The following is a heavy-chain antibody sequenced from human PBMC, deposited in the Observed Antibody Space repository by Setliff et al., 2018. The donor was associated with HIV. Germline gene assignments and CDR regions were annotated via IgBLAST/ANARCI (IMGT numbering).Heavy chain of an antibody. CDR3: ARASVGATGLYAFEI. CDR2: IYTSGST. Sequence: ASETLSLTCTVSGGSISSGIYYWSWIRQPAGQGLEWIGHIYTSGSTNYSPSVKSRVTISVDTSKNQFSLGLNSVTAADTAVYYCARASVGATGLYAFEIWGQGTMVTVSS. J-gene: IGHJ3*02. D-gene: IGHD1-26*01. V-gene: IGHV4-61*09. CDR1: GGSISSGIYY.